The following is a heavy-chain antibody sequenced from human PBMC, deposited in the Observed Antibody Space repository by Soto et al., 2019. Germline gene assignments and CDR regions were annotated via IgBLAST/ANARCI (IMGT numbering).Heavy chain of an antibody. D-gene: IGHD2-21*02. CDR2: IHYSGSI. CDR1: GGSISTDHYH. CDR3: AREDDGGDRDYYGLDV. Sequence: SETLSLTCTVSGGSISTDHYHWTWIRQTPGKGLEWIGYIHYSGSIHFNPSLQSRVSMSVDTSKNLFSLKLSSVTAADTAVYFCAREDDGGDRDYYGLDVWGQGTTVTVS. J-gene: IGHJ6*02. V-gene: IGHV4-30-4*01.